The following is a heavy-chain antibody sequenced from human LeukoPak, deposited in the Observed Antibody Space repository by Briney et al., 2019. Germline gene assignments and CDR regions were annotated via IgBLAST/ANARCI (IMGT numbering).Heavy chain of an antibody. CDR2: IYTSGST. V-gene: IGHV4-4*07. CDR1: GGSISSYY. J-gene: IGHJ4*02. CDR3: AKEKYYYDSSGYYYAPFDY. Sequence: SETLSLTCTVSGGSISSYYWSWIRQPAGKGLKWIGRIYTSGSTNYNPSLKSRVTMSADTSKNQFSLSLSSVTAADTAVYYCAKEKYYYDSSGYYYAPFDYWGQGTLVTVSS. D-gene: IGHD3-22*01.